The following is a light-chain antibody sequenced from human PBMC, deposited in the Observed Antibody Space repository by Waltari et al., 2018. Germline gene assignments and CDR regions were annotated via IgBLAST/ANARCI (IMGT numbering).Light chain of an antibody. Sequence: DIVMTQFPDSLAVSLGERATINCKSSQSVLYRSNNKEYLAWYQQKPGQPAKLLIYWASTQESGVPDRFSGSGSGTDFTLTISSLQAEDVAVYYCQQYCTTPTFGQGTKVEIK. V-gene: IGKV4-1*01. CDR3: QQYCTTPT. CDR1: QSVLYRSNNKEY. J-gene: IGKJ1*01. CDR2: WAS.